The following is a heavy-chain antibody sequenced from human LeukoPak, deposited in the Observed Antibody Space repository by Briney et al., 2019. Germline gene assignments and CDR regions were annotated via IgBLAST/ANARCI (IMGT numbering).Heavy chain of an antibody. CDR2: INHSGST. Sequence: SETLSLTCAAYGGSFSGYYWSWIRQPPGKGLEWIGEINHSGSTNYNPSLKSRVTISVDTSKNQFPLKLSSVTTADTAVYYCVRGGQVEDSSSPIQSHYFDYCGQGTLVNGSS. CDR3: VRGGQVEDSSSPIQSHYFDY. J-gene: IGHJ4*02. CDR1: GGSFSGYY. V-gene: IGHV4-34*01. D-gene: IGHD3-22*01.